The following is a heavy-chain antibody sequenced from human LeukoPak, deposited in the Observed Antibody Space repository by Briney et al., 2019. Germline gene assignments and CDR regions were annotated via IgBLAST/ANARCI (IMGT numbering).Heavy chain of an antibody. D-gene: IGHD1-26*01. CDR3: ARPAPSGNYLDHYFDY. CDR1: GFTFSNYW. J-gene: IGHJ4*02. CDR2: IKQDGSEK. Sequence: GGSLRLSCAASGFTFSNYWMSWVRQAPGKGLEWVANIKQDGSEKYYVDSVKGRFTIPRDNAKNSLYLQTNSLRAEDTAVYYCARPAPSGNYLDHYFDYWGQGTLVTVSS. V-gene: IGHV3-7*03.